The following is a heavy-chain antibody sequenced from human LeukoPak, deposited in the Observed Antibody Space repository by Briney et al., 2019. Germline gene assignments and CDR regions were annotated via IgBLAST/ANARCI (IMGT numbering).Heavy chain of an antibody. CDR3: ARGYDFWSGYSTSFQH. Sequence: ASVKVSCKASGYTFTSYGISWVRQAPGQGLEWMGWISAYNGNTNYAQKLQGRVTMTTDTSTSTAYMELRSLRSDDTAVYYCARGYDFWSGYSTSFQHWGQGTLVTVSS. CDR2: ISAYNGNT. CDR1: GYTFTSYG. D-gene: IGHD3-3*01. V-gene: IGHV1-18*01. J-gene: IGHJ1*01.